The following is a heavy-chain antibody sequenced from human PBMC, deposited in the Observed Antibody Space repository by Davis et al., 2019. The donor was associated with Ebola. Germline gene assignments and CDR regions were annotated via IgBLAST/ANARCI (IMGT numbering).Heavy chain of an antibody. CDR2: IVVGSGNT. D-gene: IGHD6-19*01. CDR3: AASVRAVAGDY. CDR1: GFTFSSSA. V-gene: IGHV1-58*02. Sequence: SVKVSCKTSGFTFSSSAMQWVRQARGQRLEWIGWIVVGSGNTNYAQKFQGRVTITRDTSASTAYMELSSLRSEDTAVYYCAASVRAVAGDYWGQGTLVTVSS. J-gene: IGHJ4*02.